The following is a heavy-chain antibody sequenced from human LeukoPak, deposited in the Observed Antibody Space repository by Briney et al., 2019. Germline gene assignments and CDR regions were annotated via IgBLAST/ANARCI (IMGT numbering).Heavy chain of an antibody. CDR1: GGSVSSGSYY. D-gene: IGHD3-22*01. CDR2: IYYSGST. Sequence: SETLSLTCTVSGGSVSSGSYYWSWIRQPPGKGLEWIGYIYYSGSTNYNPSLKSRVTISVDTSKNQFSLKLSSVTAADTAVYYCARGRASGYFHWGQGTLVTVSS. CDR3: ARGRASGYFH. J-gene: IGHJ4*02. V-gene: IGHV4-61*01.